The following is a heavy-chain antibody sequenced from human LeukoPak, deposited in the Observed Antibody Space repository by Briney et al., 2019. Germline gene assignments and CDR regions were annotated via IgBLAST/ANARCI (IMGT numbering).Heavy chain of an antibody. J-gene: IGHJ6*02. V-gene: IGHV2-70*01. CDR2: IDWDDDK. CDR3: ARIPPGFYYYGMDV. CDR1: GFSLSTSGMC. Sequence: SGSGPTLVNPTQTLTLTCTLSGFSLSTSGMCVSWIRQPPGKALEWLALIDWDDDKYYSTSLKTRLTISKDTSKNQVVLTMTNMDPVDTATYYCARIPPGFYYYGMDVWGQGTTVTVSS.